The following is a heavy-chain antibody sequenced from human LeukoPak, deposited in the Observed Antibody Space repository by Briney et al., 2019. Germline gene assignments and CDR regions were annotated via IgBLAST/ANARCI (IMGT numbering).Heavy chain of an antibody. CDR1: GGSTASYY. Sequence: SETLSLTCTVAGGSTASYYCSWIRQPSGEGREWIWYIYYRGSTNYNPTLKSRVTRSVDTSKDQFSLRLSSVTAADTAVYYCARVTGYVMEDYFDYRGQGNLVTVSS. CDR3: ARVTGYVMEDYFDY. CDR2: IYYRGST. J-gene: IGHJ4*02. V-gene: IGHV4-59*01. D-gene: IGHD6-13*01.